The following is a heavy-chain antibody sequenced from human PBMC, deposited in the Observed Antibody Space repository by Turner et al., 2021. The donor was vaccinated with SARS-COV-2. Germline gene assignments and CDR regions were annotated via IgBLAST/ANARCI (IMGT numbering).Heavy chain of an antibody. CDR3: AKGYSDAYYYGLDV. Sequence: QVQLVESGGGVFQPGRSLRLSCAASGFTCSSYAMHWVRQAPGKGLEWVAVISYDGSNKYYADSVKGRFTIARDNSKNTLYLQMNSLGAEDTAVYYCAKGYSDAYYYGLDVWGQGTTVTVSS. CDR1: GFTCSSYA. J-gene: IGHJ6*02. CDR2: ISYDGSNK. V-gene: IGHV3-30*18. D-gene: IGHD5-18*01.